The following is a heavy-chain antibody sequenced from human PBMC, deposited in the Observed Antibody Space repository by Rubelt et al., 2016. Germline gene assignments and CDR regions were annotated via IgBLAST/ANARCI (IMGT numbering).Heavy chain of an antibody. Sequence: GGSLRLSCAASRFTFSSYWMHWVRQAPGKGLEWVANIKQDGSEKYYVDSVKGRFTISRDNAKNSLYLQMNSLRAEDTAVYYCASSIQPTTGTTDYWGQGTLVTVSS. CDR3: ASSIQPTTGTTDY. D-gene: IGHD1-7*01. J-gene: IGHJ4*02. V-gene: IGHV3-7*01. CDR2: IKQDGSEK. CDR1: RFTFSSYW.